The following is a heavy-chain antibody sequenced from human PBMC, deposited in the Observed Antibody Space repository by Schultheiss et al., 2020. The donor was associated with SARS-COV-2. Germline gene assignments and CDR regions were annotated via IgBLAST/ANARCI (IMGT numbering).Heavy chain of an antibody. CDR1: GFTVGDNY. V-gene: IGHV3-53*05. J-gene: IGHJ4*02. CDR3: ARVMGSGSYSAAY. CDR2: ISGSGGST. Sequence: GGSLRLSCAASGFTVGDNYMNWVRQAPGKGLEWVSAISGSGGSTYYADSVKGRFTISRDNPKNTLYLEMNSLRAEDMAVYYCARVMGSGSYSAAYWGQGTLVTVSS. D-gene: IGHD1-26*01.